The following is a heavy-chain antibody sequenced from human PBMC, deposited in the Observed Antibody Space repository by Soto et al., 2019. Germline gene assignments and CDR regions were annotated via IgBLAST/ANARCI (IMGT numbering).Heavy chain of an antibody. CDR1: GFTFSSYS. D-gene: IGHD2-2*01. CDR2: ISSSSSTI. J-gene: IGHJ6*02. V-gene: IGHV3-48*02. Sequence: GGSLRLSCAASGFTFSSYSMNWVRQAPGKGLEWVSYISSSSSTIYYADSVKGRFTISRDNAKNSLYLQMNSLRDEDTAVYYCARVYCSSTSCYPYYYGMDVWGQGTTVTVSS. CDR3: ARVYCSSTSCYPYYYGMDV.